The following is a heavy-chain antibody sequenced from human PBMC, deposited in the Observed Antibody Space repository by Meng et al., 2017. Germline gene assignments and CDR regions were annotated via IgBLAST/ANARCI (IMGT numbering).Heavy chain of an antibody. CDR2: ISGSGGST. J-gene: IGHJ4*02. Sequence: GGSLRLSCAASGFTFSSYAMSWVRQAPGKGLEWVSAISGSGGSTYYADSVKGRFTISRDNSKNTLYLQMNSLRAEGTAVYYCAKTPRVVFIVGATVSLDYWGQGNLVNGAS. CDR3: AKTPRVVFIVGATVSLDY. CDR1: GFTFSSYA. V-gene: IGHV3-23*01. D-gene: IGHD1-26*01.